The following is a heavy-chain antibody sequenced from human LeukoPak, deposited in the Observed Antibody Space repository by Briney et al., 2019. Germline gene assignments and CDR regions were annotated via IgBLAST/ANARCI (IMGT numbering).Heavy chain of an antibody. CDR2: INHSGST. CDR1: GGSFSGYY. Sequence: SETLSPTCAVYGGSFSGYYWSWIRQPPGKGLEWIGEINHSGSTNYNPSLKSRVTISVDTSKNQFSLKLSSVTAADTAVYYCARGRGGIVGATRPDYWGQGTLVTVSS. D-gene: IGHD1-26*01. CDR3: ARGRGGIVGATRPDY. V-gene: IGHV4-34*01. J-gene: IGHJ4*02.